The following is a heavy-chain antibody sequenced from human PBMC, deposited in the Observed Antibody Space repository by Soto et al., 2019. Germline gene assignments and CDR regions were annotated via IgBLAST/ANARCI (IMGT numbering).Heavy chain of an antibody. CDR2: IYHTGNA. CDR1: GDSISNSRFY. Sequence: SETLSLTCSVSGDSISNSRFYWAWIRQPPGEGLEWIGSIYHTGNAYYNPSLKSRVTIFVDTSKNQFSLKLSSVTAADTAVYYCAGTIEYYFDYWGQGTLVTV. D-gene: IGHD3-9*01. CDR3: AGTIEYYFDY. J-gene: IGHJ4*02. V-gene: IGHV4-39*07.